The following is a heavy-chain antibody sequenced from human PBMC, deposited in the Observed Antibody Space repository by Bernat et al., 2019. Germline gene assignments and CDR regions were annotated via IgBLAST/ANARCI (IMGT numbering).Heavy chain of an antibody. V-gene: IGHV3-15*01. CDR3: TTLGYYYHSRDY. CDR2: IKRKANGGTT. Sequence: VQLVESGGGLVKPGGSLRLSCAASGFTFTNSWMRWVRQAPGKGLEWVGLIKRKANGGTTDYAAPVKGRFTISRDDSKNTLYLQMNSLKTEDTAMYYCTTLGYYYHSRDYWSQGTLVTVSS. J-gene: IGHJ4*02. D-gene: IGHD3-22*01. CDR1: GFTFTNSW.